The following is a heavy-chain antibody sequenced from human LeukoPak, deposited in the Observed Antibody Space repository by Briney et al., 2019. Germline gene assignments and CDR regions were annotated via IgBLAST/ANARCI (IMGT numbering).Heavy chain of an antibody. CDR3: ATAYYYDSSGYYYIDY. CDR1: GGAFSSYA. J-gene: IGHJ4*02. CDR2: IIPILGIA. V-gene: IGHV1-69*04. Sequence: SVKVSCKASGGAFSSYAISWVRQAPGQGLEWMGRIIPILGIANYAQKFQGRVTITADKSTSTAFMELSSLRSEDTAVYYCATAYYYDSSGYYYIDYWGQGTLVTVSS. D-gene: IGHD3-22*01.